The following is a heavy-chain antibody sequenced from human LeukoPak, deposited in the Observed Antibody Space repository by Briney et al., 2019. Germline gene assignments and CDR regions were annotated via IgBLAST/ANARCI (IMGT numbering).Heavy chain of an antibody. CDR3: ARSRYSSGSVDY. CDR2: IYTSGST. J-gene: IGHJ4*02. Sequence: SQTLSLTCTVSGGSIRSGSYYWSWIRQPAGKGLEWIGRIYTSGSTNYNPSLKSRVTISVDTSKNQFSLKLSSVTAADTAVYYCARSRYSSGSVDYWGQGTLVTVSS. D-gene: IGHD6-19*01. CDR1: GGSIRSGSYY. V-gene: IGHV4-61*02.